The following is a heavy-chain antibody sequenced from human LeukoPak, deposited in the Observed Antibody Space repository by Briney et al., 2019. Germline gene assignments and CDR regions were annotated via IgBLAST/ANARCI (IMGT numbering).Heavy chain of an antibody. Sequence: PSETLSLTCTVSGGSISNYYWSWIRQPPGKGLEWIGCIYYSGSTNYNPSLKSRVTISVDTSKNQFSLKLSSVTAADTAVYYCARGRMYSSSWYNWFDPWGQGTLVTVSS. CDR3: ARGRMYSSSWYNWFDP. D-gene: IGHD6-13*01. J-gene: IGHJ5*02. CDR2: IYYSGST. V-gene: IGHV4-59*01. CDR1: GGSISNYY.